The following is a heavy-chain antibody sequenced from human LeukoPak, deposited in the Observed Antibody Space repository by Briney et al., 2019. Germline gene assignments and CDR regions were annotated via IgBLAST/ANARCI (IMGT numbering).Heavy chain of an antibody. CDR2: IRSKANSYAT. Sequence: GGSLRLSCAAAGFTFSGSAIHWVRQASGKGLDWVGRIRSKANSYATAYAASVKGRFTISRDDSKNTAYLQMNSLKTEDTAVYYCTRHVLSGSYYENYWGQGTLVTVSS. D-gene: IGHD1-26*01. V-gene: IGHV3-73*01. J-gene: IGHJ4*02. CDR1: GFTFSGSA. CDR3: TRHVLSGSYYENY.